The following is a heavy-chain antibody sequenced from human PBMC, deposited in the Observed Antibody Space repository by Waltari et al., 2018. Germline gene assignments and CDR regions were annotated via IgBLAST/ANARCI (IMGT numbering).Heavy chain of an antibody. CDR1: GGTFSRYA. J-gene: IGHJ4*02. CDR2: IIPILGIA. D-gene: IGHD6-6*01. CDR3: APSPGSSSHTVDY. V-gene: IGHV1-69*04. Sequence: QVQLVQSGAEVKKPGSSVKVSCKASGGTFSRYAISWVRQATGQGLEWMGGIIPILGIANYAQKFQGRVTITADESTSTAYMELSSLRSEDTAVYYCAPSPGSSSHTVDYWGQGTLVTVSS.